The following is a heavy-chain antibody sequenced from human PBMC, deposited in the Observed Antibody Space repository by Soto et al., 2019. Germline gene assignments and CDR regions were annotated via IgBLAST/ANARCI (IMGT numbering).Heavy chain of an antibody. CDR3: AKDLQSYGDYDYYCYGMDV. CDR2: ISAYNGNT. D-gene: IGHD4-17*01. V-gene: IGHV1-18*01. J-gene: IGHJ6*02. CDR1: GYTFTSYG. Sequence: ASVKVSCKASGYTFTSYGISWVRQAPGQGLEWMGWISAYNGNTNYAQKLQGRVTMTTDTSTSTAYMELRSLRSDDTAVYSCAKDLQSYGDYDYYCYGMDVWGLGTRVTVSS.